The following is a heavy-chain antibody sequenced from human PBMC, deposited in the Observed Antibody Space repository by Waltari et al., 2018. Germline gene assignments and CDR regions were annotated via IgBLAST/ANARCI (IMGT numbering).Heavy chain of an antibody. Sequence: EVQLLASGGGLVQPGGSLRLSCAASGFTFSSYAMRWVRQAPGKGLEWVSVIYSGGSSTYYADSVKGRFTISRDNSKNTLYLQMNSLRAEDTAVYYCAKIGDYYYYMDAWGKGTTVTVSS. D-gene: IGHD3-10*01. V-gene: IGHV3-23*03. CDR1: GFTFSSYA. J-gene: IGHJ6*03. CDR2: IYSGGSST. CDR3: AKIGDYYYYMDA.